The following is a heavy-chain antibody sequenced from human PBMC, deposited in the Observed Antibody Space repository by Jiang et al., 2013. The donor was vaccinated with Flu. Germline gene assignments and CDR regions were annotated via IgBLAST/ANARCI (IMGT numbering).Heavy chain of an antibody. Sequence: SGAEVKKPGASVKVSCKASGYTFTGYYMHWVRQAPGQGLEWMGWINPNSGGTNYAQKFQGWVTMTRDTSISTAYMELSRLRSDDTAVYYCARGRVGATTDAFDIWAEGTMVTVSS. D-gene: IGHD1-26*01. CDR2: INPNSGGT. CDR1: GYTFTGYY. V-gene: IGHV1-2*04. CDR3: ARGRVGATTDAFDI. J-gene: IGHJ3*02.